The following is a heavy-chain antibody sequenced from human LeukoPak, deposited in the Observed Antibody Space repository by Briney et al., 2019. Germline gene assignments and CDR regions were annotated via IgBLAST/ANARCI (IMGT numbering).Heavy chain of an antibody. J-gene: IGHJ3*02. CDR1: GGSISSYY. CDR2: IYTSGST. D-gene: IGHD6-13*01. CDR3: ARLPPAYSSRANAFDI. Sequence: PSETLSLTCTVSGGSISSYYWSWIRQPPGKGLEWIGYIYTSGSTNYNPSLKSRVTISVDTSKNQFSLKLSSVTAADTAVYYCARLPPAYSSRANAFDIWGQGTMVTVSS. V-gene: IGHV4-4*09.